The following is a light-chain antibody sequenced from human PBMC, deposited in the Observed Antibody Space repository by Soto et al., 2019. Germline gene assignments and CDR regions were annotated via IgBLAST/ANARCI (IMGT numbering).Light chain of an antibody. CDR3: QQYGSSSWT. Sequence: EIVLTQSPGTLSLSPGERATLSCRASQSVSSSYLAWYQQKPGQAPRLLIYAASSRATGIPDRFSGSGSGTDFTLTISRLEPDDFAVYYCQQYGSSSWTFGRRTTVEIK. J-gene: IGKJ1*01. CDR2: AAS. V-gene: IGKV3-20*01. CDR1: QSVSSSY.